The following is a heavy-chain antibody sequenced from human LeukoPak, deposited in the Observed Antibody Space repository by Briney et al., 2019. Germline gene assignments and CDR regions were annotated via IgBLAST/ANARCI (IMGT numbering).Heavy chain of an antibody. CDR2: INPSGGST. Sequence: GASVKVSCKASGYTFTSYYMHWVRQAPGRGLEWMGIINPSGGSTSYAQKFQGRVTMTRDMSTSTVYMELSSLRSEDTAVYYCASSWWELHEARFDYWGQGTLVTVSS. D-gene: IGHD1-26*01. CDR3: ASSWWELHEARFDY. V-gene: IGHV1-46*01. CDR1: GYTFTSYY. J-gene: IGHJ4*02.